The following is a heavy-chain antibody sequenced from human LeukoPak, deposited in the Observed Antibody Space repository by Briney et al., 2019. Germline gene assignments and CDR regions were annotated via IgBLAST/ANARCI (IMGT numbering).Heavy chain of an antibody. CDR1: GDSTSSSTYD. V-gene: IGHV4-39*01. J-gene: IGHJ4*02. CDR2: FYYTGST. Sequence: SETLSLTCTVSGDSTSSSTYDWGWIRQPPGRGLEWLGSFYYTGSTYYNSSLKSRVTISVDTSKNQFSLKLGSVTAADTAVYYCARHLYSSTRNPTFDYWGQGTLVTVSS. CDR3: ARHLYSSTRNPTFDY. D-gene: IGHD6-13*01.